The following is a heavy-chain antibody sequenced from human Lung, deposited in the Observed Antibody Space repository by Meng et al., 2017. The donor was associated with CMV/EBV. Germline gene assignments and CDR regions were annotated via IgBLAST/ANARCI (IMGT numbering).Heavy chain of an antibody. Sequence: GPLRGSGPGPVKPSGTLSLTCAGPGGSISRSNWWSWVRQPPGKGLEWIGEIYHSGSTNYNPSLKSRVTISVDKSKNQFSLKLSSVTAADTAVYYCARVVTALWGYYFDYWGQGTLVTVSS. J-gene: IGHJ4*02. D-gene: IGHD2-21*02. V-gene: IGHV4-4*02. CDR2: IYHSGST. CDR3: ARVVTALWGYYFDY. CDR1: GGSISRSNW.